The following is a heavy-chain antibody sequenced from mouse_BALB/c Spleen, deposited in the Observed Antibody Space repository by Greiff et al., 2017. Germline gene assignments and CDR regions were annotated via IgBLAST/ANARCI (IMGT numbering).Heavy chain of an antibody. CDR2: IYPGGGYT. D-gene: IGHD2-1*01. J-gene: IGHJ2*01. CDR3: ARSGGNYVFDY. Sequence: QLQQSGAELVRPGTSVKISCKASGYTFTNYWLGWVKQRPGHGLEWIGDIYPGGGYTNYNEKFKGKATLTADTSSSTAYMQLSSLTSEDSAVYFCARSGGNYVFDYWGQGTTLTVSS. CDR1: GYTFTNYW. V-gene: IGHV1-63*02.